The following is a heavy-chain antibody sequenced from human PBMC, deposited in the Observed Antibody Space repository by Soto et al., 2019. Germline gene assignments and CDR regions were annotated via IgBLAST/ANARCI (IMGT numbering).Heavy chain of an antibody. V-gene: IGHV3-33*01. Sequence: QVQLVESGGGVVQPGRSLRLSCAASGFPFSTYGMHWVRQAPGKGLEWVAVIYYDGSKKYYSDSVKGRFTISRDNSNNTLFLQMSNLRAEDTAVYYCARDLGFGGNYLDYWGQGTLVNV. CDR1: GFPFSTYG. CDR2: IYYDGSKK. J-gene: IGHJ4*02. CDR3: ARDLGFGGNYLDY. D-gene: IGHD1-26*01.